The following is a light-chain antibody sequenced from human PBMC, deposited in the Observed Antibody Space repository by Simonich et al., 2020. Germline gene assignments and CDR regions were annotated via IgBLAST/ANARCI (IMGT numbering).Light chain of an antibody. Sequence: QSALTQPASVSGSPGQSITISCTGTSSDFGSYNLVSWYQQPPGKAPKLMIYEGSKRPSGVSNRFSGSKSGNTASLTISGLQAEDEADYYCCSYTSSSTWVFGGGTKLTVL. V-gene: IGLV2-14*02. CDR2: EGS. CDR1: SSDFGSYNL. J-gene: IGLJ3*02. CDR3: CSYTSSSTWV.